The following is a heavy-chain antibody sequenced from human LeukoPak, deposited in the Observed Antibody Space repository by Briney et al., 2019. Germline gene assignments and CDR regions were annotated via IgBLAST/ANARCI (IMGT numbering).Heavy chain of an antibody. CDR1: GGTFSSYA. V-gene: IGHV1-69*05. CDR3: ARGEAYSSGPANFDY. J-gene: IGHJ4*02. CDR2: IIPIFGTA. Sequence: ASVKVSCKASGGTFSSYAISRVRQPPGQGLEWMGGIIPIFGTANYAQKFQGRVTITTDESTSTAYMELSSLRSEDTAVYYCARGEAYSSGPANFDYWGQGTLVTVSS. D-gene: IGHD6-19*01.